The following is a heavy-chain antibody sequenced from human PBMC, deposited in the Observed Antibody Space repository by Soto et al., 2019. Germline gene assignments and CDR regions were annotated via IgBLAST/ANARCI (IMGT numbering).Heavy chain of an antibody. Sequence: GGSLRLSVAASGFTFSSYAMSWVRQAPGKGLEWVSAISGSGGSTYYADSVKGRFTISRDNSKNTLYLQMNSLRAEDTAVYYCAKDRSPYYDILTGYYPPYFDYWGQGTLVTVS. V-gene: IGHV3-23*01. D-gene: IGHD3-9*01. CDR2: ISGSGGST. CDR1: GFTFSSYA. CDR3: AKDRSPYYDILTGYYPPYFDY. J-gene: IGHJ4*02.